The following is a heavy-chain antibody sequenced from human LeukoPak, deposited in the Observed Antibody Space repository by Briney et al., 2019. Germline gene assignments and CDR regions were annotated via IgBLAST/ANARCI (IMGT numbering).Heavy chain of an antibody. J-gene: IGHJ4*02. CDR3: ARGYSYADY. CDR2: INHSGST. Sequence: PSETLSLTCAVYGGSFGGYYWSWIRQPPGKGLEWIGEINHSGSTNYNPSLKSRVTISVDTSKNQFSLKLSSVTAADTAVYYCARGYSYADYWGQGTLVTVSS. CDR1: GGSFGGYY. D-gene: IGHD5-18*01. V-gene: IGHV4-34*01.